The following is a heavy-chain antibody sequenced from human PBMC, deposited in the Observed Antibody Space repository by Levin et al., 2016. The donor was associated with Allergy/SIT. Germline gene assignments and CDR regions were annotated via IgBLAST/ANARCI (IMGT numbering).Heavy chain of an antibody. CDR2: ISSDGKNE. D-gene: IGHD1-26*01. V-gene: IGHV3-30*09. CDR3: ARDSGRQVGAFPVTYLDY. Sequence: GESLKISCTTSGFPFSFYTIHWVRQAPGKGLEWVSAISSDGKNEFYSDSVKGRFAISRDKSKNSVSLDMNGLRTEDTAMFYCARDSGRQVGAFPVTYLDYWAQGTLVTVSS. J-gene: IGHJ4*02. CDR1: GFPFSFYT.